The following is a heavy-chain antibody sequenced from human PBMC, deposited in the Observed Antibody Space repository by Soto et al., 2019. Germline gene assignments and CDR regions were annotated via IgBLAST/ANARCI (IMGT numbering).Heavy chain of an antibody. CDR2: ISVRGDYA. CDR1: GFTFTTYA. J-gene: IGHJ4*02. V-gene: IGHV3-23*01. D-gene: IGHD2-15*01. Sequence: GGSLRLSCAASGFTFTTYAMSWVRQAPGKGLEWVSAISVRGDYANYADSVKGRFTISRDNTKNTLYLQMNSLRAEDTALYYCVKGSGGSRPYYFDYWGQGTLVTVSS. CDR3: VKGSGGSRPYYFDY.